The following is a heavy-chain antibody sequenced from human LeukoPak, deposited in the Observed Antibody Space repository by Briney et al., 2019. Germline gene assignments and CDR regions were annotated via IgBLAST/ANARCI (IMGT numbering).Heavy chain of an antibody. CDR2: ISACNGNT. Sequence: ASVKVSCKASGGTFSSYAISWVRQAPGQGLEWMGWISACNGNTNYAQKLQGRVTMTTDTTTSTAYMELRSLRSDDTAVYYCAAGGYPHPDAFDIWGQGTMVTVSS. V-gene: IGHV1-18*01. CDR1: GGTFSSYA. D-gene: IGHD4-23*01. J-gene: IGHJ3*02. CDR3: AAGGYPHPDAFDI.